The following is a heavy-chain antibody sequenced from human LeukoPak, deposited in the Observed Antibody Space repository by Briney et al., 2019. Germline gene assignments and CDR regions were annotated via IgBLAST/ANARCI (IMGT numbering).Heavy chain of an antibody. Sequence: GGSLRLSCAASGFTFSSYTMSWVRQAPGKGLEWVSAISGSGGRTYYADSVKGRFTISRDNSKNTLYLRMNSLRAEDTAVYYCAPGGPGYYFDYWGQGTLVTVSS. CDR3: APGGPGYYFDY. CDR2: ISGSGGRT. CDR1: GFTFSSYT. D-gene: IGHD3-10*01. J-gene: IGHJ4*02. V-gene: IGHV3-23*01.